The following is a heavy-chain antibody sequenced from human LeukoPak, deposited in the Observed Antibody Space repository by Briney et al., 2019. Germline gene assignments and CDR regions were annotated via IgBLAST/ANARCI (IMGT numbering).Heavy chain of an antibody. CDR1: GGTFSSYA. Sequence: ASVKVSCKASGGTFSSYAISWVRQAPGQGLEWMGGIIPIFGTANYARKFQGRVTITADESTSTAYMELSSLRSEDTAVYYCAGLHDYGDYGRTSNWFDPWGQGTLVTVSS. V-gene: IGHV1-69*13. CDR3: AGLHDYGDYGRTSNWFDP. J-gene: IGHJ5*02. CDR2: IIPIFGTA. D-gene: IGHD4-17*01.